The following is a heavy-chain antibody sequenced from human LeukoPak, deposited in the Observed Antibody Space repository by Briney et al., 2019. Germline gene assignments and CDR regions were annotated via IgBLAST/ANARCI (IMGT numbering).Heavy chain of an antibody. D-gene: IGHD3-10*01. CDR2: IIPIFGTA. CDR1: GGTFSSYT. J-gene: IGHJ6*03. CDR3: ARVGYYGSGNTYYMDV. Sequence: SVKVSCKASGGTFSSYTISWVRQAPGQGLVWMGGIIPIFGTANYAQKFQGRVTITADESTSTAYMELSSLRSEDTAVYYCARVGYYGSGNTYYMDVWGKGTTVTVSS. V-gene: IGHV1-69*01.